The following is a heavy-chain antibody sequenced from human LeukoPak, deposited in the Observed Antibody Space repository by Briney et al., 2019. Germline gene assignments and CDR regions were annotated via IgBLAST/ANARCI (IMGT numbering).Heavy chain of an antibody. Sequence: SETLSLTCNVSGGSFSSGDYYWSWIRQSPGGDLEWLGYIYYSGVTYYSPSLKSRVTISIDTSKNQFSLKLSSVTAADTAVYYCARGRHGSVPVPRYFDYWGQGTLVTVSS. D-gene: IGHD3-10*01. J-gene: IGHJ4*02. CDR3: ARGRHGSVPVPRYFDY. CDR1: GGSFSSGDYY. CDR2: IYYSGVT. V-gene: IGHV4-30-4*01.